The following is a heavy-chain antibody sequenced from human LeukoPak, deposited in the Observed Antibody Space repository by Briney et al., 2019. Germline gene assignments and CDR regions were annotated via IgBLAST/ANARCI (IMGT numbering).Heavy chain of an antibody. D-gene: IGHD2-2*01. J-gene: IGHJ5*02. CDR2: IYTSGST. CDR1: GGSISSYY. CDR3: AGEVVVVVPAATVWFDP. Sequence: SETLSLTCTVSGGSISSYYWSWIRQPAGKGLEWIGRIYTSGSTNYNPSLKSRVTMSVDTSKNQFSLRLSSVTAADTAVYYCAGEVVVVVPAATVWFDPWGQGTLVTVSS. V-gene: IGHV4-4*07.